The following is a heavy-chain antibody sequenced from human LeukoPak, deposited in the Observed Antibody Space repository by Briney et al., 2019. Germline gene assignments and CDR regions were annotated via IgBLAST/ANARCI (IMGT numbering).Heavy chain of an antibody. CDR2: IYPGDSDT. Sequence: GESLQISCQGSGYSFTSYSIGWVRQMPGIGLEWMGVIYPGDSDTRYSPSFQGQVTISADKSISTAYLQWSSLKASDTAMYYCARYSSSWYYYYGMDVWGQGTTVTVSS. V-gene: IGHV5-51*01. J-gene: IGHJ6*02. CDR3: ARYSSSWYYYYGMDV. CDR1: GYSFTSYS. D-gene: IGHD6-13*01.